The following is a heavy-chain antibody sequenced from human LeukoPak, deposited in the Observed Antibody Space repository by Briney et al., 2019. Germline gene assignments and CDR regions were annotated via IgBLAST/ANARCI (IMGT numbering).Heavy chain of an antibody. D-gene: IGHD5-24*01. J-gene: IGHJ3*02. V-gene: IGHV1-2*06. CDR1: GYTFTGYY. Sequence: ASAKVSCKASGYTFTGYYMNWVRQAPGQGLEWMGRINPNSGGTNYAQKFQGRVTMTRDTSISTAYMELSRLRSDDTAVYYCARVGDGLNDAFDIWGRGTMVTVSS. CDR3: ARVGDGLNDAFDI. CDR2: INPNSGGT.